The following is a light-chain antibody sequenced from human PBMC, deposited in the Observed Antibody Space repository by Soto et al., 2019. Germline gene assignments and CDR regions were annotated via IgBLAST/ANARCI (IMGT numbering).Light chain of an antibody. CDR3: HQYGNSPWT. V-gene: IGKV3-20*01. Sequence: EIVLTQSPGTLSLSPGERATLSCRASQTVSNNYLAWYQQKPGQAPRLLIYAASTRATGIPDRFSGSGSGADFTLTISRLEPEDFAVYHCHQYGNSPWTFGQGTKVDIK. CDR2: AAS. CDR1: QTVSNNY. J-gene: IGKJ1*01.